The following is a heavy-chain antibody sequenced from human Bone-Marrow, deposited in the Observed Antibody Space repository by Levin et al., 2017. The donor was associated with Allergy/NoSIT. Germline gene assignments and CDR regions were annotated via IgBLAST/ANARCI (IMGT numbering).Heavy chain of an antibody. V-gene: IGHV1-69*13. J-gene: IGHJ5*02. D-gene: IGHD6-19*01. CDR2: IIPIFGTA. Sequence: SVKVSCKASGGTFSSYAISWVRQAPGQGLEWMGGIIPIFGTANYAQKFQGRVTITADESTSTAYMELSSLRSEDTAVYYCARENTLRLQWLTEGGWFDPWGQGTLVTVSS. CDR3: ARENTLRLQWLTEGGWFDP. CDR1: GGTFSSYA.